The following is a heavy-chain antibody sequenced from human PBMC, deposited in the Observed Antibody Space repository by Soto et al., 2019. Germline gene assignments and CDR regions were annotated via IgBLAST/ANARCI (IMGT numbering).Heavy chain of an antibody. CDR1: GFTFSDYY. V-gene: IGHV3-11*01. Sequence: GGSLRLSCAASGFTFSDYYMSWIRQAPGKGLEWVSYISSSGSTIYYADSVKGRFTISRDNAKNSLYLQMNSLRAEDTAVYYCARVNENCSGGSCYRYYYYYMDVWGKGTTVTVSS. CDR3: ARVNENCSGGSCYRYYYYYMDV. J-gene: IGHJ6*03. CDR2: ISSSGSTI. D-gene: IGHD2-15*01.